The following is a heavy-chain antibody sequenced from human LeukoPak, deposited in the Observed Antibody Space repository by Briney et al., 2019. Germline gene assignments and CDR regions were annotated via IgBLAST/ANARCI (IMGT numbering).Heavy chain of an antibody. CDR3: ATNSYGQPYNWFDP. CDR1: GVSISSYY. Sequence: PSETLSLTCTVSGVSISSYYWSWIRQPPGKGLESIGYIYYSGSTNYNPSLKSRVTISIDTSKNQFSLKLSSVTAADTAVYYCATNSYGQPYNWFDPWGQGTLVTVSS. V-gene: IGHV4-59*01. J-gene: IGHJ5*02. CDR2: IYYSGST. D-gene: IGHD5-18*01.